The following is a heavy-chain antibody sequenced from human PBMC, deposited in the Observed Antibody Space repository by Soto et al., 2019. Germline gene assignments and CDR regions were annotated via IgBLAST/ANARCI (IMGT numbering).Heavy chain of an antibody. Sequence: PGGSLRLSCAASGFTFSSYGVHWVRQAPGKGLEWVAVIWYDGSNKYYADSVKGRFTISRDNSKNTLYLQMNSLRAEDTAVYYCARAPGGVPVDVWGQGTTVTVSS. D-gene: IGHD2-2*01. V-gene: IGHV3-33*01. J-gene: IGHJ6*02. CDR2: IWYDGSNK. CDR3: ARAPGGVPVDV. CDR1: GFTFSSYG.